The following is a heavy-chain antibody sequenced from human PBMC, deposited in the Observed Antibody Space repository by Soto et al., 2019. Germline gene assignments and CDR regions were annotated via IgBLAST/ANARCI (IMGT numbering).Heavy chain of an antibody. Sequence: QVQLVQSGTEVKKPGSSVKVSCKASGGTFRNYPINWVRQAPGQGLEWMGSIFALTDIPDYAQNFQARLTLSADKSTSTAYMELSSLTSDDTAMYFCARGPLVVLNYFESWGQGTLVTVSS. V-gene: IGHV1-69*02. CDR3: ARGPLVVLNYFES. CDR2: IFALTDIP. CDR1: GGTFRNYP. J-gene: IGHJ4*02.